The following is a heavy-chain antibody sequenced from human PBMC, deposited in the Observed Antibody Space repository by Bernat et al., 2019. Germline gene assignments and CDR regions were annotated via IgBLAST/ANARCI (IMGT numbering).Heavy chain of an antibody. CDR3: ARAQNIAVAGPGAFDI. Sequence: EVQLVESGGGLVQPGGSLRLSCAASGFTFSTYDLHWFRQATGKGLEWVSAIGTPGDTYYAGSVKGRFTISRENARNSVYLQMNSLRAGDTAVYYCARAQNIAVAGPGAFDIWGQGTMVTVSS. CDR1: GFTFSTYD. D-gene: IGHD6-19*01. V-gene: IGHV3-13*04. CDR2: IGTPGDT. J-gene: IGHJ3*02.